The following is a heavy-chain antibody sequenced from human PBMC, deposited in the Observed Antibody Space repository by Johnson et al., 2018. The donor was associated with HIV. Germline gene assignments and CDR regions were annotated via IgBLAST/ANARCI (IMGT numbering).Heavy chain of an antibody. CDR1: GFNFRSYV. V-gene: IGHV3-30*14. Sequence: QVQLVESGGGVVQPGRSLRLSCEVSGFNFRSYVKVRQAPDKGLEWVAVISYSGSNKHYADSVKGRFTISRDNSKNTLYLQMNSLRAEDTAVYYCARAPPGWELPDIWGQGTMVTVSS. CDR3: ARAPPGWELPDI. D-gene: IGHD1-26*01. J-gene: IGHJ3*02. CDR2: ISYSGSNK.